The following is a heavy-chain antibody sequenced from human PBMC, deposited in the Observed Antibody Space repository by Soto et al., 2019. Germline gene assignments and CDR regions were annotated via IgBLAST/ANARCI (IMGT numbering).Heavy chain of an antibody. V-gene: IGHV4-59*01. CDR1: GGSISSYY. J-gene: IGHJ4*02. Sequence: QVQLQESGPGLVKPSETLSLSCTVSGGSISSYYWSWIRQPPGKGLECIGYIYYSGSTNYNPSLKSRVTISVDTSKNQFSLSLSSVSAADTAIYFCARARQWLSSYYFDYWGQGILVTVSS. CDR3: ARARQWLSSYYFDY. D-gene: IGHD6-19*01. CDR2: IYYSGST.